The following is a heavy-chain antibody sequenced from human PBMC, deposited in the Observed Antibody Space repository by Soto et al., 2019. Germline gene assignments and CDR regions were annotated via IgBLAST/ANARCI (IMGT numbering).Heavy chain of an antibody. CDR2: MNPNSGNT. CDR1: GYTFTSYD. D-gene: IGHD3-3*01. CDR3: ARYRYYDFWSGYYEENYYMDV. J-gene: IGHJ6*03. Sequence: ASVKVSCKASGYTFTSYDINWVRQATGQGLEWMGWMNPNSGNTGYAQKFQGRVTMTRNTSISTAYMELSSLRSEDTAVYYCARYRYYDFWSGYYEENYYMDVWGKGTTVTVSS. V-gene: IGHV1-8*01.